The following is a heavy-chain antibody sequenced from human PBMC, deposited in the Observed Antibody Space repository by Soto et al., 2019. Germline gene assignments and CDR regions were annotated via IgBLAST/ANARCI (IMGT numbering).Heavy chain of an antibody. J-gene: IGHJ6*02. CDR3: ARAQQINHELAPYDILTGYYMPYYYYGMDV. D-gene: IGHD3-9*01. V-gene: IGHV3-33*01. CDR2: IWYDGSNK. CDR1: GFTFSSYG. Sequence: QVQLVESGGGVVQPGRSLRLSCAASGFTFSSYGMHWVRQAPGKGLEWVAVIWYDGSNKYYADSVKGRFTISRDNSKNTLYLQMNSLRAEDTAVYYCARAQQINHELAPYDILTGYYMPYYYYGMDVWGQGTTVTVSS.